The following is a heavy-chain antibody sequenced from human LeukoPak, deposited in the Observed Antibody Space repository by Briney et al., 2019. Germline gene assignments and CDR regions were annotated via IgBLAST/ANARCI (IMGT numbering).Heavy chain of an antibody. V-gene: IGHV4-59*08. CDR2: IYYSGST. CDR1: GVSISNYY. D-gene: IGHD2-2*01. CDR3: ARQAGSYAFYYYDY. J-gene: IGHJ4*02. Sequence: PSETLSLTCIVSGVSISNYYWTWIRQPPGKGLEWIGYIYYSGSTNYNPSLKSRVTISVDTSKNQFSLKLTSVTAADTAVYYCARQAGSYAFYYYDYWGQGTLVTVSS.